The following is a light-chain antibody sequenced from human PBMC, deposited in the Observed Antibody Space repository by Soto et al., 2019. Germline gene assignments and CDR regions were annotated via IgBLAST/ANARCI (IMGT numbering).Light chain of an antibody. CDR3: QRYKSAPHLP. V-gene: IGKV1-27*01. Sequence: DIQMTQSPSSLSASVGDRVTITCRASEGISSYLAWYQQKPGKGPKLLIYAASTLQSGVQSRFSGSGSGTDLTLTISSLQPEDVATYYCQRYKSAPHLPFGGETKAEIK. CDR2: AAS. CDR1: EGISSY. J-gene: IGKJ4*01.